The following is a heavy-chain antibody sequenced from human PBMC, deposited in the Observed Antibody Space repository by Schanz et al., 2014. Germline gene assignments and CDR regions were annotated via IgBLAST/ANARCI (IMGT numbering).Heavy chain of an antibody. J-gene: IGHJ4*02. CDR3: ARSAGRDFWSGYYTRFDY. V-gene: IGHV1-3*04. Sequence: QVHLVQSGAEVKRPGASVKVSCKASEYSFTSYSMHWVRQAPGQRLEWMGWINTGSGDTKYSQNFQGRVTITRDTSASTVYMELRSLRSDDTAVYYCARSAGRDFWSGYYTRFDYWGQGTLXTVSS. CDR2: INTGSGDT. CDR1: EYSFTSYS. D-gene: IGHD3-3*01.